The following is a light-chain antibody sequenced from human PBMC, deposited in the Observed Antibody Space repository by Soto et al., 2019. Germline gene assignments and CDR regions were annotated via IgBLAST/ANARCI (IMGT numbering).Light chain of an antibody. Sequence: EIVMTQSPATLSVSPGERATLSCRASQSVSSNLAGYQQKPGQAPWLLIYGVSTRATGIPARVSGSGSGTEFTLTISSPQSEDFAVYYCQKYNNWPLTFRPGTKVDIK. CDR2: GVS. J-gene: IGKJ3*01. CDR3: QKYNNWPLT. V-gene: IGKV3D-15*01. CDR1: QSVSSN.